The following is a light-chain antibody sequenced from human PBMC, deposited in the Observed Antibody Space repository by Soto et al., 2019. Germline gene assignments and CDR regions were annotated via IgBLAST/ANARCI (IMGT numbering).Light chain of an antibody. V-gene: IGKV1-6*02. Sequence: AIQMTQSPSSLSASVGDRLIITCRASEDIGSELGWYQHRPGTAPKLLIYGASRLESGVPSRFSASGSGTYFTLVINHMQPEDCATYYCLQDDDYPRTFGQGTKVE. J-gene: IGKJ1*01. CDR2: GAS. CDR1: EDIGSE. CDR3: LQDDDYPRT.